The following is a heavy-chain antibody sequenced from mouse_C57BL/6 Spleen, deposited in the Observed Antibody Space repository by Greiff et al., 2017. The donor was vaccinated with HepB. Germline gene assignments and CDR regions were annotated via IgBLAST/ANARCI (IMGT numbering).Heavy chain of an antibody. V-gene: IGHV5-4*01. CDR3: AREKGRSLAY. D-gene: IGHD3-3*01. Sequence: EVKLVESGGGLVKPGGSLKLSCAASGFTFSSYAMSWVRQTPEKRLEWVATISDGGSYTYYPDNVKGRFTISRDNAKNNLYLQMSHLKSEDTAMYYCAREKGRSLAYWGQGTLVTVSA. J-gene: IGHJ3*01. CDR1: GFTFSSYA. CDR2: ISDGGSYT.